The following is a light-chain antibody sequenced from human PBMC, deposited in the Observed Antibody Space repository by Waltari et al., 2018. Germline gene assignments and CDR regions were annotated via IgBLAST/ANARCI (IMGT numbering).Light chain of an antibody. J-gene: IGKJ1*01. Sequence: DIQMTQSPSSLSASVGDRVTITCRASQDIINYLAWFQQKPGKAPKSLIYDASSLQSEVPSKFSGSGSGTDFTLTISSLQPEAFATYYCQQYYDYPWTFGQGTKVEIK. CDR2: DAS. CDR1: QDIINY. V-gene: IGKV1-16*02. CDR3: QQYYDYPWT.